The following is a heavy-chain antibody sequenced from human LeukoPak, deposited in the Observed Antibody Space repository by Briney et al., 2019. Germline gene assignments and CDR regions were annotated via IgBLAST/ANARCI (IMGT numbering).Heavy chain of an antibody. D-gene: IGHD2-8*01. V-gene: IGHV3-23*01. CDR1: GFTFNSYA. CDR2: ISGSGSHT. Sequence: GGSLRLSCAASGFTFNSYAMNWVRQAPGKGLEWVSSISGSGSHTYYADSVQGRFTVSRDNSKNTVNLHLNTVRAEDTAVYYCAKERVSSGMMEGVLHMWGQGTTVSVSS. J-gene: IGHJ3*02. CDR3: AKERVSSGMMEGVLHM.